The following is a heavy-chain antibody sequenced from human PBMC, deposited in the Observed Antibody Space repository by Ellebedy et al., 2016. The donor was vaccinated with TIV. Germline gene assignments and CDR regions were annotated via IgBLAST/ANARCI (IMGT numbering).Heavy chain of an antibody. J-gene: IGHJ4*02. CDR3: AKGYSYGRSAFDY. D-gene: IGHD5-18*01. CDR2: ISGSGGST. CDR1: GFSFEDYA. Sequence: GGSLRLSCIVSGFSFEDYAMSWVRQAPGKGLEWVSAISGSGGSTYYADSVKGRFTISRDNSKNTLYLQMNSLRAEDTAVYYCAKGYSYGRSAFDYWGQGTLVTVSS. V-gene: IGHV3-23*01.